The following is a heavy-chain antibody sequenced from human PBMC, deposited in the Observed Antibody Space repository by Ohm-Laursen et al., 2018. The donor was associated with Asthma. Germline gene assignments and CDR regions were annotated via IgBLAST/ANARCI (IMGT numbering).Heavy chain of an antibody. Sequence: SLRLSCAASGFTFSSYGMHWVRQAPGKGLEWVAVISYDGSNKYYADSVKGRFTISRDNSKNTLYMQMNSLRAEDTVVYYCARRDFSGGDPSAAFDIWGQGTMVTASS. CDR1: GFTFSSYG. D-gene: IGHD2-21*02. J-gene: IGHJ3*02. CDR3: ARRDFSGGDPSAAFDI. CDR2: ISYDGSNK. V-gene: IGHV3-30*03.